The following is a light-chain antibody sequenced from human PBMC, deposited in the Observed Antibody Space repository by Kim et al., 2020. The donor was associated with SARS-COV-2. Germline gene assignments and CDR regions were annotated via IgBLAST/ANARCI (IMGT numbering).Light chain of an antibody. CDR1: QSLVDSDGKIY. CDR2: KVS. J-gene: IGKJ3*01. Sequence: ASISCRVSQSLVDSDGKIYLNWFHQRPGQAPRSLIYKVSNRDSGVPDRFSGSGSGTDFKLKISRVEAEDVGVYYGMQGTHWPFTLGPETKVDIK. CDR3: MQGTHWPFT. V-gene: IGKV2-30*01.